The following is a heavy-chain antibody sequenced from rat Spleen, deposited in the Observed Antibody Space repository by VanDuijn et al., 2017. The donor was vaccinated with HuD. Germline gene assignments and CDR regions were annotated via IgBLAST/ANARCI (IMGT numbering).Heavy chain of an antibody. CDR1: GFTFSDYY. J-gene: IGHJ4*01. CDR2: INYDGSST. V-gene: IGHV5-29*01. D-gene: IGHD1-11*01. CDR3: ARRRDMDA. Sequence: EVQLVESDGGLVQPGRSLKLSCAASGFTFSDYYMAWVRQAPTKGLEWVATINYDGSSTYYRDSVKGRFTISRDNAKSTLYLQMDSLRSEDTATYYCARRRDMDAWGQGASVTVSS.